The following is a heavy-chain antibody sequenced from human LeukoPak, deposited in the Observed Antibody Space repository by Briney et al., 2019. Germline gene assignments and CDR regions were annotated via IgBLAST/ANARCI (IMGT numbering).Heavy chain of an antibody. CDR3: ARAYYYDSSGYCPDAFDI. J-gene: IGHJ3*02. Sequence: SETLSLTCTVSGVSISSGGYYWSWIRQHPGKGLEWIGYIYYSGSTYYNPSLKSRVTISVDRSKKQFSLKLSSVTAADTAVYYCARAYYYDSSGYCPDAFDIWGQGTMVTVSS. CDR2: IYYSGST. V-gene: IGHV4-31*03. D-gene: IGHD3-22*01. CDR1: GVSISSGGYY.